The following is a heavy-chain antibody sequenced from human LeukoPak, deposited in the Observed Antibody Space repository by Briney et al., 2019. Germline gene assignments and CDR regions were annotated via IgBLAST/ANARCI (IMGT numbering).Heavy chain of an antibody. CDR1: AFTFSSYA. CDR2: ISGSGGST. CDR3: VRDYNWGFDY. Sequence: GGSLRLSCAASAFTFSSYAMSWVRQAPGKGLEWVSAISGSGGSTYYADSVKGRFTISRDNSKNNVYLQMYSLRVEDTSIYYCVRDYNWGFDYWGQGTVVTVSS. D-gene: IGHD1-1*01. V-gene: IGHV3-23*01. J-gene: IGHJ4*02.